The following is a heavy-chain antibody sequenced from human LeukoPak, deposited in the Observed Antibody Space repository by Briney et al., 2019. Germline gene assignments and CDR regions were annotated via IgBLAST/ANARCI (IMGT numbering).Heavy chain of an antibody. Sequence: SGTLSLTCAVSGVSISSNNWWSWVRQPPGKGLEWIGEIYHSGGTNRNPSLKSRVTISVDESKNHFSLQLSSVTAADTAVYYCAGAPYGDYYFDYWGQGTLVTVSS. D-gene: IGHD4-17*01. CDR3: AGAPYGDYYFDY. J-gene: IGHJ4*02. CDR1: GVSISSNNW. V-gene: IGHV4-4*02. CDR2: IYHSGGT.